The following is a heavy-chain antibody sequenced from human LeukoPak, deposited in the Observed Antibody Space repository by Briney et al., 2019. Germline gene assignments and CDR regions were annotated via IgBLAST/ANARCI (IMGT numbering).Heavy chain of an antibody. CDR2: ISTTGGST. CDR1: GFTFNNYA. J-gene: IGHJ4*02. Sequence: GGSLRLSCAASGFTFNNYAMSWVRQAPGKGLEWVSAISTTGGSTYYADSVKGRFTVSRDNSKNTLSLQMDSLRVEDTALYYCAKDWTTVVTPKGYYFDSWGQGTLVTVSS. D-gene: IGHD4-23*01. CDR3: AKDWTTVVTPKGYYFDS. V-gene: IGHV3-23*01.